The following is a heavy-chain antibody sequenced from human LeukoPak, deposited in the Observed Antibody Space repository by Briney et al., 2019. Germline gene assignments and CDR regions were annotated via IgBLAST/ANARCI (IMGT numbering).Heavy chain of an antibody. Sequence: PSETLSLTCTISGDSMSAYSWRWLRQPAGKELEWIGRIYTSYFTEYNLSLDGRVTMSIDTSKNQFSLMLDSVTAADTAIYYCARVRIVTGTYFDSWGQGALVTVSS. V-gene: IGHV4-4*07. CDR2: IYTSYFT. J-gene: IGHJ4*02. D-gene: IGHD3-10*01. CDR3: ARVRIVTGTYFDS. CDR1: GDSMSAYS.